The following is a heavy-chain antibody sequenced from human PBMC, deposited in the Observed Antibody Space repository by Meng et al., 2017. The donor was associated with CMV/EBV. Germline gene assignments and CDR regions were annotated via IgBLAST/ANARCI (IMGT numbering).Heavy chain of an antibody. CDR1: GVSISRSSYY. D-gene: IGHD3-22*01. V-gene: IGHV4-39*07. CDR2: IYYSGST. CDR3: ARGVVTMIVVYDP. Sequence: QLQGHVSGPELWKPAETLSHTCNVSGVSISRSSYYWGWIRQPPGKGLEWIGSIYYSGSTYYNPSLKSRVTIAVDTSKNQFSLKLSSVTAADTAVYYCARGVVTMIVVYDPWGQGTLVTVSS. J-gene: IGHJ5*02.